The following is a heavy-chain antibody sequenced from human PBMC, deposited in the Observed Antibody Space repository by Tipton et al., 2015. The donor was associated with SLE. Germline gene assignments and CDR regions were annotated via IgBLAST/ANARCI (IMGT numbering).Heavy chain of an antibody. V-gene: IGHV4-59*01. J-gene: IGHJ4*02. CDR3: ARLPDYFDH. Sequence: TLSLTCTVSGGSITKYYWGWVRPPPGKGLEWIGYVSYSGSTNYNPSLQSRVTISVDTSKNQFSLKLRSVTAADTAVYYCARLPDYFDHWGQGALVTVSS. CDR1: GGSITKYY. CDR2: VSYSGST.